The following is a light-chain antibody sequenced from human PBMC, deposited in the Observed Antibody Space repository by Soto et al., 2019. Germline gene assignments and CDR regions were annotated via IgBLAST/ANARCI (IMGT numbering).Light chain of an antibody. Sequence: DIQMTQSPSTLSASVGDRVTITCRASQSISSWLAWYQQKPGKAPRFLIYYASSLESGVPSRFSGSGSGTEYTLTISSLQPDDFATYYCQQYNNSPWTFGQGTKVEIK. CDR2: YAS. CDR1: QSISSW. V-gene: IGKV1-5*01. J-gene: IGKJ1*01. CDR3: QQYNNSPWT.